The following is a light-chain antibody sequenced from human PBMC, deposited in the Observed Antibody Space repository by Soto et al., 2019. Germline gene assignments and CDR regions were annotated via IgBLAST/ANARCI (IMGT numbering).Light chain of an antibody. CDR3: TSYTSRRTYV. CDR2: DVT. CDR1: RSEVGGYDY. J-gene: IGLJ1*01. V-gene: IGLV2-14*01. Sequence: QSALTQPASVFGSPGQSITVSFPGTRSEVGGYDYVSWYQQHPGNAPKLLISDVTNRPSGVSNRFSGSKSGNTASLTISGLQTEDEADYYCTSYTSRRTYVFGTGTKVT.